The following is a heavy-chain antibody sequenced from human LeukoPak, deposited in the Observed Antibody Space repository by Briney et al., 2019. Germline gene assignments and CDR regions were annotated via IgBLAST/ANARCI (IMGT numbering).Heavy chain of an antibody. CDR3: ARGDDYYDSSGFDY. CDR1: GFTFSSYG. D-gene: IGHD3-22*01. J-gene: IGHJ4*02. V-gene: IGHV3-33*01. Sequence: PGGSLRLSCAASGFTFSSYGMHWVRQAPGKGLEWVAVIWYDGSNKYYADSVKGRFTISRDNSKNTLYLQMNSLRAEDTAVYYCARGDDYYDSSGFDYWGQGTLVTVSS. CDR2: IWYDGSNK.